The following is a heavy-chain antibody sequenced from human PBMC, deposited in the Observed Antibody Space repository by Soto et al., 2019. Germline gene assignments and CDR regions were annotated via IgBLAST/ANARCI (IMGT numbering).Heavy chain of an antibody. Sequence: QVQLQESGPGLVKPSETLSLTCTVSGGSISSYYWSWIRQPPGKGLEWIGYIYYSGSTNYNPSLKSRVHXXVXTXXNQYSLKLNSMTAADTAVYFCARHNYGSGSTYFDYWGQGTLVTVSS. CDR3: ARHNYGSGSTYFDY. V-gene: IGHV4-59*08. D-gene: IGHD3-10*01. CDR2: IYYSGST. CDR1: GGSISSYY. J-gene: IGHJ4*02.